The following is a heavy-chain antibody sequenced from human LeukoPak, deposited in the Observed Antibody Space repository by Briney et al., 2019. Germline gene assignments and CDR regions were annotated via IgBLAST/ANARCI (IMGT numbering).Heavy chain of an antibody. D-gene: IGHD1-26*01. J-gene: IGHJ3*02. CDR2: IIPIFGTA. Sequence: SVKVSCKASGGTFSSYAISWVRQAPGQGLEWMGGIIPIFGTANYAQKFQGRVTITADESTSTAYMELSSLRSEDTAVYYCARDRIVGAYDAFDIWGQGTMVTVSS. CDR1: GGTFSSYA. V-gene: IGHV1-69*13. CDR3: ARDRIVGAYDAFDI.